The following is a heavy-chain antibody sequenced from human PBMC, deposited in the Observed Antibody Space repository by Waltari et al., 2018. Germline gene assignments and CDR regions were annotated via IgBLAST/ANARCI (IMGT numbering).Heavy chain of an antibody. D-gene: IGHD2-15*01. V-gene: IGHV1-24*01. CDR1: GYTLTDLS. CDR2: FGPEDGET. CDR3: ARTPGRDWYYFDY. Sequence: QVQLVQSGAEVKKPGASVKVSCKVSGYTLTDLSMHWVRQAPGKGLEWMGGFGPEDGETMYGQKFQGRDTMTEDTSTDTAYMELSSLRAEDTAVYYCARTPGRDWYYFDYWGQGTLVTVSS. J-gene: IGHJ4*02.